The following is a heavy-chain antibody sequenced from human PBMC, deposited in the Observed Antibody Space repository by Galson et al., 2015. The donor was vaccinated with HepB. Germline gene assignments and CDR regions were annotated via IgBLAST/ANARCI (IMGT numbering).Heavy chain of an antibody. CDR2: ISGGGSAS. CDR3: ASQKAYNSGLVY. J-gene: IGHJ4*02. V-gene: IGHV3-23*01. D-gene: IGHD6-19*01. CDR1: ESTLNNYA. Sequence: SLRLSCAASESTLNNYAMSWVRQAPGKGLEWVSSISGGGSASDYADSVKGRFTISRDKSKNTLYLQMNSLRDDDTAVYYCASQKAYNSGLVYWGQGTLVTVSS.